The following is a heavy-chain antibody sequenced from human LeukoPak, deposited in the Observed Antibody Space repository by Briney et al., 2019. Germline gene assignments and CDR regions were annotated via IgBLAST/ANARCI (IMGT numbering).Heavy chain of an antibody. Sequence: ASVKVSCKASGYTFTSYGISWVRQAPGQGLEWMGWISAYNGNTNYAQKLQGRVTMTTDTSTSTAYMELRSLRSDDTAVYYCARDLSSSGWYGLGYWGQGTLVTVSS. CDR1: GYTFTSYG. V-gene: IGHV1-18*01. CDR3: ARDLSSSGWYGLGY. CDR2: ISAYNGNT. D-gene: IGHD6-19*01. J-gene: IGHJ4*02.